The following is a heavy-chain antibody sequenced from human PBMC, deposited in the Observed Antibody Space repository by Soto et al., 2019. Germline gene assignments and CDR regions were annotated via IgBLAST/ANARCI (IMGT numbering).Heavy chain of an antibody. D-gene: IGHD3-10*01. CDR1: GGSISSSSYY. Sequence: SETLSLTCTVSGGSISSSSYYWGWIRQPPGKGLEWIGSIYYSGSTYYNPSLKSRVTISVDRSKNQFSLKLSSVTAADTAVYYCARDLGAPQSWLDPWGQGTLVTVSS. CDR2: IYYSGST. J-gene: IGHJ5*02. CDR3: ARDLGAPQSWLDP. V-gene: IGHV4-39*07.